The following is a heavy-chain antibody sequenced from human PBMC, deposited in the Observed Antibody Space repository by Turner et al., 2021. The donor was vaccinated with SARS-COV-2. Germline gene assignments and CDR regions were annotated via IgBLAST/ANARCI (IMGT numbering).Heavy chain of an antibody. J-gene: IGHJ4*02. CDR1: GFNFRSYA. CDR2: TPYDGSDQ. Sequence: QVQLVDSGGGVVQPGTSLRLSCSASGFNFRSYAMHWVRQAPGRGLEWVAVTPYDGSDQYYRDSVKGRFTISRDNSQNTLYLQMNSLRPEDTAVYYCARVGSSWYGEIDYWGQGTLVTVSS. V-gene: IGHV3-30-3*01. CDR3: ARVGSSWYGEIDY. D-gene: IGHD3-10*01.